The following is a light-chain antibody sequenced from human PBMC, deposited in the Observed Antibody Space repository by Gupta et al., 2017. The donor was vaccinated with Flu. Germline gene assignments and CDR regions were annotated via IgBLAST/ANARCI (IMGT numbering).Light chain of an antibody. CDR3: AAWDNSLNDPYV. V-gene: IGLV1-44*01. Sequence: SSNIGSNTVNWYQQLPGTAPRLLIYTNNQRPSGVPDRFSGSKSGTSASLAISGLQSEDEADYYCAAWDNSLNDPYVFGTGTKVTVL. J-gene: IGLJ1*01. CDR2: TNN. CDR1: SSNIGSNT.